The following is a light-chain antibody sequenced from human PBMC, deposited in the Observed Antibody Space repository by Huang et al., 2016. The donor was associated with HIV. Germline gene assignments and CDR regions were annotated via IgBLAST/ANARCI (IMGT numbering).Light chain of an antibody. CDR3: QQSHSTPPMYT. J-gene: IGKJ2*01. V-gene: IGKV1-39*01. Sequence: DIRMTQSPSSLSASVGDRVTITCRASQSIGRHLNLYQQQPGKAPKVLIYAASNLQSGVPSRFRVTGYGTDFTLTISSLQPEDFATYFCQQSHSTPPMYTFGQGTKVDVK. CDR1: QSIGRH. CDR2: AAS.